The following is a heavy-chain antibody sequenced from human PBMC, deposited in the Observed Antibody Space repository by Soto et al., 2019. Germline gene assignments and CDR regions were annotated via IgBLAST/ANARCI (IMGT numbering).Heavy chain of an antibody. D-gene: IGHD2-15*01. CDR2: IYYSGST. CDR1: GGSISSYY. J-gene: IGHJ3*02. CDR3: AREAEDCSGGSCYANAFDI. Sequence: PSEILSLTCTVSGGSISSYYWSWIRQPPGKGLEWIGYIYYSGSTNYNPSLKSRVTISVDTSKNQFSLKLSSVTAADTAVYYCAREAEDCSGGSCYANAFDIWGQGTMVTVSS. V-gene: IGHV4-59*01.